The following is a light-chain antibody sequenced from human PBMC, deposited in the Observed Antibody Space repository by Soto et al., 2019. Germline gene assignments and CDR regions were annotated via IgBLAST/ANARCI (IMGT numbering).Light chain of an antibody. CDR2: PAS. Sequence: DIQMTQTPSSLPASVGDRATIPCRPSQSIVNYLNWYQQKPGEAPKLLIYPASSLQIGVPSSGVPSRFSGSGSGTDFTLTISGLQPEDSASHYCQQSYRDWKCGKGTKVDIK. CDR3: QQSYRDWK. V-gene: IGKV1-39*01. J-gene: IGKJ1*01. CDR1: QSIVNY.